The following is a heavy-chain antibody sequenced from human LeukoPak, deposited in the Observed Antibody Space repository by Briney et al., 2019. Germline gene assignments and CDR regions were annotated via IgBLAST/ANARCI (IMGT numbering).Heavy chain of an antibody. CDR3: ARDEYSFRAIGVANAFDI. CDR2: IWYDGSNK. D-gene: IGHD3-3*01. CDR1: GFTFSSYG. J-gene: IGHJ3*02. V-gene: IGHV3-33*01. Sequence: GGSLRLSCAASGFTFSSYGMHWVRQAPGKGLEWVAVIWYDGSNKYYADSVKGRFTISRDNSKNTLYLQMNSLRAEDTAVYYCARDEYSFRAIGVANAFDIWGQGTMVTISS.